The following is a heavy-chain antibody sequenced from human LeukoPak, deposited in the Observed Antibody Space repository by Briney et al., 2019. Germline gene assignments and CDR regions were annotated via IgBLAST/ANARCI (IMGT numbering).Heavy chain of an antibody. Sequence: SETLSLTCTVSGGSISSGDYYWSWIRQPPGKGLEWIGYIYYSGSTYYNPSLKSRVTISVDTSKNQFSLKLSSVTAADTAVYYCARVPSSGYYIGDYWGQGTLVTVSS. J-gene: IGHJ4*02. CDR3: ARVPSSGYYIGDY. CDR1: GGSISSGDYY. D-gene: IGHD3-22*01. V-gene: IGHV4-30-4*01. CDR2: IYYSGST.